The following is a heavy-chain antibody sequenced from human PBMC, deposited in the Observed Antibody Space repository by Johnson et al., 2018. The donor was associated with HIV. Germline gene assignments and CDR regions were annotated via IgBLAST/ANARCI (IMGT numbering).Heavy chain of an antibody. J-gene: IGHJ3*02. V-gene: IGHV3-7*01. CDR3: ARDDTEADGAFDI. Sequence: VQLVESGGGVVQPGRSLRLSCAASGFTFSNYVIHWVRQSPGKGLEWVANIKQDGSEKYYVDSVKGRFTISRDNAKNSLYLQMNSLRAEDTAVYYCARDDTEADGAFDIWGQGTMVTVSS. CDR1: GFTFSNYV. D-gene: IGHD2-2*02. CDR2: IKQDGSEK.